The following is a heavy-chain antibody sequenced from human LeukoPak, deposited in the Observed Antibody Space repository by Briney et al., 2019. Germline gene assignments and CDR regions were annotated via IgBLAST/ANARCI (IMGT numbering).Heavy chain of an antibody. CDR1: GYTFTSYG. V-gene: IGHV1-18*01. CDR3: ARDRGGLRYFDWLSWFDP. Sequence: ASVKVSCKASGYTFTSYGISWVRQAPGQGLEWMGWISAYNGNTNYTQKLQGRVTMTTDTSTSTAYMELRSLRSDDTAVYYCARDRGGLRYFDWLSWFDPWGQGTLVTVSS. J-gene: IGHJ5*02. D-gene: IGHD3-9*01. CDR2: ISAYNGNT.